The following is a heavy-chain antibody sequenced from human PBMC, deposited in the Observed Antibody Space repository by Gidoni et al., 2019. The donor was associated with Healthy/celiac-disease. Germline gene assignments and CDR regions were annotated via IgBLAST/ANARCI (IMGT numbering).Heavy chain of an antibody. CDR3: ARGAGPYSSGWRTLDY. V-gene: IGHV3-33*01. Sequence: QVQLVESGGGVVQPGRSLRLSCAASGFTFCRYGMHWVRQAPGKGMEGVAVIWYDGSNKYYADSVKGRFTISRDNSKNTRYLQMNSLRAEDTAVYYCARGAGPYSSGWRTLDYWGQGTLVTVSS. J-gene: IGHJ4*02. D-gene: IGHD6-19*01. CDR2: IWYDGSNK. CDR1: GFTFCRYG.